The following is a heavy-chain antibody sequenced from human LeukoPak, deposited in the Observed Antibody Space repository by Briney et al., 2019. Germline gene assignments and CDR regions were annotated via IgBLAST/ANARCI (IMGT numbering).Heavy chain of an antibody. Sequence: SETLSLTCTVSGGSISSYYWSWIRQPPGKGLEWIGYIYYSGSTNYNPSPKSRVTISVDTSKNQFSLKLSSVTAADTAVYYCASYKGQHAAPDAFDIWGQGTMVTVSS. CDR1: GGSISSYY. D-gene: IGHD1-14*01. CDR2: IYYSGST. CDR3: ASYKGQHAAPDAFDI. V-gene: IGHV4-59*01. J-gene: IGHJ3*02.